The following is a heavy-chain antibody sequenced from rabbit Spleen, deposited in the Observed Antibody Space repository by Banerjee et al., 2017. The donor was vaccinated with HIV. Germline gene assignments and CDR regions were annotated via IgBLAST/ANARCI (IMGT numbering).Heavy chain of an antibody. CDR2: IAGGSSDFT. CDR1: GFTLSSYYM. D-gene: IGHD1-1*01. J-gene: IGHJ4*01. CDR3: ARDLDGVIGWNFGW. V-gene: IGHV1S45*01. Sequence: QEQLEESAGGLVQPGGSLKLSCKASGFTLSSYYMNWVRQAPGKGLEWISCIAGGSSDFTYSATWAKGRFTCSKTPSTTVTLQMTSLTAADTATYFCARDLDGVIGWNFGWWGPGTLVTVS.